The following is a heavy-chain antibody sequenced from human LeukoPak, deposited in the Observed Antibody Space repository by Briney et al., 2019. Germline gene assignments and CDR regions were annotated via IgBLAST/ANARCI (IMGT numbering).Heavy chain of an antibody. D-gene: IGHD5-18*01. CDR2: IYYSGST. J-gene: IGHJ6*02. Sequence: SETLSLTCTVSGGSISSSSYYWGWIRQPPGKGLEWIGSIYYSGSTYYNPSLKSRVTISVDTSKNQFSLKLSSVTAADTAVYYCARRVDTAMVPLGYYYYGMDVWGQGTTVTVSS. CDR1: GGSISSSSYY. CDR3: ARRVDTAMVPLGYYYYGMDV. V-gene: IGHV4-39*01.